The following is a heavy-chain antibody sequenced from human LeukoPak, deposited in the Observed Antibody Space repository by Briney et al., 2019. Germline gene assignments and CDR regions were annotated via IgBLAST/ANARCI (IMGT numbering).Heavy chain of an antibody. CDR1: GGSISSGGCS. CDR2: IYHSGST. CDR3: ARGPRGPMVRGVIGVRWFDP. V-gene: IGHV4-30-2*01. J-gene: IGHJ5*02. D-gene: IGHD3-10*01. Sequence: SETLSLTCAVSGGSISSGGCSWSWIRQPPGKGLEWIGYIYHSGSTYYNPSLKSRVTIPVDRSKNQFSLKLSSVTAADTAVYYCARGPRGPMVRGVIGVRWFDPWGQGTLVTVSS.